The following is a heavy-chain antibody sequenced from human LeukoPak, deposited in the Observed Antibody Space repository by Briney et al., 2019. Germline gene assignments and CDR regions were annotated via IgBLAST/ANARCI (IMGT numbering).Heavy chain of an antibody. D-gene: IGHD3-22*01. V-gene: IGHV4-38-2*02. J-gene: IGHJ4*02. Sequence: PSETLSLTCTVSGYSISSGYYWGWIRQPPGKGLEWIGSIYHSGSTYYNPSLKSRVTISVDTSKNQFSLKLSSVTAADTAVYYCASGGGTAYYDSSGYYTAPTFDYWGQGTLVTVSS. CDR1: GYSISSGYY. CDR2: IYHSGST. CDR3: ASGGGTAYYDSSGYYTAPTFDY.